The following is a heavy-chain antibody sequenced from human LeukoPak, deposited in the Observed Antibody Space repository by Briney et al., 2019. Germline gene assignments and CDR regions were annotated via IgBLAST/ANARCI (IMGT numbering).Heavy chain of an antibody. V-gene: IGHV3-21*01. D-gene: IGHD5-12*01. Sequence: PGGSLRLSCAASGFTFSSYGMNWVRQAPGKGLEWVSSISSSSSYIYYADSVKGRFTISRDNAKNSLYLQMNSLRAEDTAVYYCARARGYSGYDFDYWGQGTLVTVSS. CDR1: GFTFSSYG. J-gene: IGHJ4*02. CDR3: ARARGYSGYDFDY. CDR2: ISSSSSYI.